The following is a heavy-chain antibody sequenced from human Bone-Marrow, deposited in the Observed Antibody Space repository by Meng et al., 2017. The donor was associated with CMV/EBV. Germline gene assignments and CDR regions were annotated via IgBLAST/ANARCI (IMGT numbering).Heavy chain of an antibody. J-gene: IGHJ5*01. CDR2: ISSSGSIT. Sequence: GGSLRLSCAASGFTVSSNYMTWIRQAPGKGLEWVSYISSSGSITKYLDSVKGRFTISRDNAKNSLFLQMNSLRVEDTAVYYCARDSSAVHNWLDSWGQGTLVTGS. V-gene: IGHV3-11*04. D-gene: IGHD1-26*01. CDR1: GFTVSSNY. CDR3: ARDSSAVHNWLDS.